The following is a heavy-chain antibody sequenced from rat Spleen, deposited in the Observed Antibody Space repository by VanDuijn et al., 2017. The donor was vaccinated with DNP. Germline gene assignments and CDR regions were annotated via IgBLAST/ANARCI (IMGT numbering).Heavy chain of an antibody. D-gene: IGHD1-12*02. CDR3: ATQDYYDGTRFSF. V-gene: IGHV5S13*01. CDR1: GFTFNKYG. Sequence: EVQLVESGGGLVQPGRSLKPSCAASGFTFNKYGMAWVRQAPTKGLEWVASISTSGEYAHYRDSVKGRFTISRDDAKTTLYLQMDSLRSEDTATYYCATQDYYDGTRFSFWGQGTLVTVSS. CDR2: ISTSGEYA. J-gene: IGHJ3*01.